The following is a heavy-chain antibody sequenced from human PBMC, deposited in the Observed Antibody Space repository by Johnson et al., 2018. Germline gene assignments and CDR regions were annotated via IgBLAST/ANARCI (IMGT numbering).Heavy chain of an antibody. CDR3: ARAGWQHLVHNAFDI. D-gene: IGHD6-13*01. CDR2: MNPKSGNT. Sequence: LVQSGAEVKKPGASVKVSCKSSEYTFTSYDINWVRQATGQGLEWMGWMNPKSGNTFYAQKFRGRVSMTRDTSISTVYMELSSLRSDDTAVYYWARAGWQHLVHNAFDIWGQGTMVTVSS. V-gene: IGHV1-8*01. J-gene: IGHJ3*02. CDR1: EYTFTSYD.